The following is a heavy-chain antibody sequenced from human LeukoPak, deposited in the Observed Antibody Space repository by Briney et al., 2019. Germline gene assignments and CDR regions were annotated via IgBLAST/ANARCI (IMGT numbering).Heavy chain of an antibody. D-gene: IGHD6-6*01. CDR1: GGSISSGDYY. V-gene: IGHV4-30-4*08. Sequence: SETLSLTCTVSGGSISSGDYYWSWIRQPPGKDLEWIGYIYYSGSTYYNPSLKSRVTISVDTSKNQFSLKLSSVTAADTAVYYCAQGGDYSSSSVFDYWGQGTLVTVSS. J-gene: IGHJ4*02. CDR3: AQGGDYSSSSVFDY. CDR2: IYYSGST.